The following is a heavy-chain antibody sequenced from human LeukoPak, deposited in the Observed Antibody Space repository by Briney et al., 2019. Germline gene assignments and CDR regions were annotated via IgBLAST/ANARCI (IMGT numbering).Heavy chain of an antibody. CDR3: ARARYCSSTSCYYYFDY. J-gene: IGHJ4*02. CDR2: IYYSGST. V-gene: IGHV4-59*01. D-gene: IGHD2-2*01. Sequence: PSETLSLTCTVSGGSISSYYWSWIRQPPGKGLEWMGYIYYSGSTNYNPSLKRRVTISVDTSKNQFFLKLSSVTAADTAVYYCARARYCSSTSCYYYFDYWGQGTLVTVSS. CDR1: GGSISSYY.